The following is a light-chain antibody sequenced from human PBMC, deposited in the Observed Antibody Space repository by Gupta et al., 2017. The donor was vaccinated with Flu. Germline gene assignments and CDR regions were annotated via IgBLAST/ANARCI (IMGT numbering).Light chain of an antibody. CDR1: QSLSSNF. Sequence: DIVLPQSPGTLSLSPGERATLSCRASQSLSSNFLAWYQQKPGQAPRLLIYGASSRATGIPDRFRGSGSGTDFTLTINRLEPEDFAVYYCQRHGSSPKWIFGQGTKVEIK. CDR2: GAS. V-gene: IGKV3-20*01. J-gene: IGKJ1*01. CDR3: QRHGSSPKWI.